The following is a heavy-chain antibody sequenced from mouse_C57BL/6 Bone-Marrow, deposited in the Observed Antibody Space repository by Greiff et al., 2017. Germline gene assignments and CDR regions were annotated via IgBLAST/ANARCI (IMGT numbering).Heavy chain of an antibody. CDR1: YTFSRRVH. Sequence: VQLQQSGPELARPWASVKISCQAFYTFSRRVHFAIRDTNYWMQWVKKRPGQGLEWIGAIYPGNGDTSSMQKFKGKTTLTADTSSRTSYMQLSNLASEVSAVYYFALPLRNFFAYWGQGTLVTVSA. J-gene: IGHJ3*01. CDR3: SEVSAVYYFALPLRNFFAY. D-gene: IGHD1-1*01. V-gene: IGHV1-87*01. CDR2: GQGLEWIG.